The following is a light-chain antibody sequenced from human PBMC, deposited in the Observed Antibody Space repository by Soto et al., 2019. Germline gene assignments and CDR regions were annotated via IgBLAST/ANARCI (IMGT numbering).Light chain of an antibody. CDR1: SSNIGAGYD. Sequence: QPVLTQPPSVSGAPGQRVTISCTGSSSNIGAGYDVHWYQQLPGTAPKLLIYGNSNRPSGVPDRFSGSKSGTSASLAITGLQAEDEADYYCQSYDISLSGSWVFGGGTKVTVL. V-gene: IGLV1-40*01. J-gene: IGLJ3*02. CDR2: GNS. CDR3: QSYDISLSGSWV.